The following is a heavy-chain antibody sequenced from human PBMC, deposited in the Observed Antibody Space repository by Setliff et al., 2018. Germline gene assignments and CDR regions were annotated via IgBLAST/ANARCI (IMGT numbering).Heavy chain of an antibody. CDR1: GGSFSGYY. V-gene: IGHV4-34*01. Sequence: SETLSLTCAVYGGSFSGYYWSWIRQPPGKGLEWIGEINHSGSTNYNPSLKSRVTISVDTSKNQFSLKLSSVTAADTAVYYCARDFYCSSTSCPDAFDIWGQGTMVTVS. J-gene: IGHJ3*02. CDR2: INHSGST. CDR3: ARDFYCSSTSCPDAFDI. D-gene: IGHD2-2*01.